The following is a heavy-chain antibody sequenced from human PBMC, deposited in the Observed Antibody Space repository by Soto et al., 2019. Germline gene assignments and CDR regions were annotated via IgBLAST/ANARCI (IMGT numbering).Heavy chain of an antibody. J-gene: IGHJ4*02. CDR1: GFTFSSYD. CDR3: ARAPYSSSWEYYFDY. Sequence: GGSLRLSCAASGFTFSSYDMHWVRQATGKGLEWVSAIGTAGDTYYPGSVKGRFTISRENAKNSLYLQMNSLRAGDTAVYYCARAPYSSSWEYYFDYWGQGTLVTVSS. V-gene: IGHV3-13*01. D-gene: IGHD6-13*01. CDR2: IGTAGDT.